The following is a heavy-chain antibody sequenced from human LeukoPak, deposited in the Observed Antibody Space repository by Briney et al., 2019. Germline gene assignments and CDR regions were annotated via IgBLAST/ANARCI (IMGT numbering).Heavy chain of an antibody. CDR2: IYYSGST. Sequence: SETLSLTCTVSGGSTSSYYWSWIRQPPGKGLEWIGYIYYSGSTNYNPSLKSRVTISVDTSKNQFSLKLSSVTAADTAVYYCARDYPYSSGWYYFDYWGQGTLVTVSS. J-gene: IGHJ4*02. D-gene: IGHD6-19*01. CDR1: GGSTSSYY. V-gene: IGHV4-59*01. CDR3: ARDYPYSSGWYYFDY.